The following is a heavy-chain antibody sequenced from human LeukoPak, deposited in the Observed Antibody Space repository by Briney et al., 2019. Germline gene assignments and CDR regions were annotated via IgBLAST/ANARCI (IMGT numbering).Heavy chain of an antibody. CDR3: TAYDFWSSFDY. D-gene: IGHD3-3*01. V-gene: IGHV3-23*01. CDR1: GFTFSSYA. Sequence: PGGSLRLSCAASGFTFSSYAMSWVRQAPGKGLKWVSAITGSGGSTYYADSVKGRFTISRENSKNTLFLQMNRLRAEDTAVYYCTAYDFWSSFDYWGQGTLVTVSS. CDR2: ITGSGGST. J-gene: IGHJ4*02.